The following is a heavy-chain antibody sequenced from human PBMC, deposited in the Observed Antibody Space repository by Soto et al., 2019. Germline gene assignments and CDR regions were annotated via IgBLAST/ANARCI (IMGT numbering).Heavy chain of an antibody. CDR3: ARDRHTYSSGWSDNWFDP. V-gene: IGHV1-2*02. D-gene: IGHD6-19*01. CDR2: INPNRGGT. CDR1: GYTFTGYY. Sequence: SVKVSCKASGYTFTGYYMHWVRQAPGQGLEWVGWINPNRGGTNYAQKFQGRVTMTRDTSISTAYMELSRLRSADTAVYYCARDRHTYSSGWSDNWFDPWGQGTLVTVSS. J-gene: IGHJ5*02.